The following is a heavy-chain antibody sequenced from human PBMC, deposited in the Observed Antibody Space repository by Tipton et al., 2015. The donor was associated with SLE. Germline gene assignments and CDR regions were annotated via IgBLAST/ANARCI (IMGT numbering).Heavy chain of an antibody. D-gene: IGHD6-13*01. CDR3: AREGSSSSPGLVDP. J-gene: IGHJ5*02. V-gene: IGHV4-59*01. CDR1: GGSINNYY. CDR2: ISDSGST. Sequence: TLSLTCTVSGGSINNYYWSWIRQPPGKGLDWIGYISDSGSTNYNPSLKSRVTISVDTSKNQFSLKLSSVTAADTAVYYCAREGSSSSPGLVDPWGQGTLVTVSS.